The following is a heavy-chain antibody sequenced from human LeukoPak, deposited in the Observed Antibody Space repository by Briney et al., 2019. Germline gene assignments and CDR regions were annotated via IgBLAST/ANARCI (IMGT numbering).Heavy chain of an antibody. Sequence: TETLSLTCSVYGGSFSGSYWSSIRQPPGKGLEWIGEINHSGSTNYKPSLKSQANISVDPSNNSFCLKLSSVTAADAAVYYCASSTYNWNARGRFDPWGQGTLVTVSS. CDR3: ASSTYNWNARGRFDP. CDR1: GGSFSGSY. D-gene: IGHD1-1*01. V-gene: IGHV4-34*01. J-gene: IGHJ5*02. CDR2: INHSGST.